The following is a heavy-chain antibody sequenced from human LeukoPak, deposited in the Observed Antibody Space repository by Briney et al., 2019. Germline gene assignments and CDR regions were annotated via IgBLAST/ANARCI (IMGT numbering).Heavy chain of an antibody. CDR3: ARGSSGRYYFDY. J-gene: IGHJ4*02. CDR2: INPSGGST. V-gene: IGHV1-46*01. D-gene: IGHD6-6*01. CDR1: GYTFTTYY. Sequence: ASVKVSCKASGYTFTTYYIHWVRQAPGQGLEWMGIINPSGGSTTYAQKFQGRVTMTRDTSTSTVYMEVRTLRSDDTAMYYCARGSSGRYYFDYWGQGTLVTVSS.